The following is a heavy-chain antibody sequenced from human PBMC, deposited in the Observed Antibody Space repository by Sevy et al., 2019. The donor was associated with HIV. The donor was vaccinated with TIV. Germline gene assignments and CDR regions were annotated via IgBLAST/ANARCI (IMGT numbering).Heavy chain of an antibody. Sequence: RGSLRLSCAASGFTFSSYSMNWVRQAPGKGLEWVSSISSSSSYIYYADSVKGRFTISRDNAKNSLYLQMNSLRAEVTAVYYCAREISSSWYVSSGMDVWGQGTTVTVSS. D-gene: IGHD6-13*01. CDR1: GFTFSSYS. J-gene: IGHJ6*02. V-gene: IGHV3-21*01. CDR3: AREISSSWYVSSGMDV. CDR2: ISSSSSYI.